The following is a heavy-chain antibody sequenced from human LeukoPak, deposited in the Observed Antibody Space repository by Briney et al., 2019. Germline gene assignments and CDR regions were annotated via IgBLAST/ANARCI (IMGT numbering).Heavy chain of an antibody. CDR1: GLTFSSYG. D-gene: IGHD2-2*01. J-gene: IGHJ4*02. CDR3: AGGLVPAAKDY. CDR2: ISYDGRRD. V-gene: IGHV3-30*19. Sequence: PGGSLRLSCAASGLTFSSYGMHWVRQAPGKGLEWVAVISYDGRRDYYADSVKGRFTISRDNSKNTLYLQMNSLRTEDTAVYYCAGGLVPAAKDYWGQGTLVTVSS.